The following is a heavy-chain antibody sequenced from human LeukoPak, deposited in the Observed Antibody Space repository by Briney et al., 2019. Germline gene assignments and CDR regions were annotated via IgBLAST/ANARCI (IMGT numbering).Heavy chain of an antibody. V-gene: IGHV1-69*06. D-gene: IGHD2-21*02. Sequence: SVKVSCKASGGTFSSYAISWVRQAPGQGLEWMGGIIPIFGTANYAQKFQGRVTITADKSTSTAYMELRSLRSDDTAVYYCARVSYIVVVTAIRPLDDYWGQGTLVTVSS. CDR3: ARVSYIVVVTAIRPLDDY. J-gene: IGHJ4*02. CDR2: IIPIFGTA. CDR1: GGTFSSYA.